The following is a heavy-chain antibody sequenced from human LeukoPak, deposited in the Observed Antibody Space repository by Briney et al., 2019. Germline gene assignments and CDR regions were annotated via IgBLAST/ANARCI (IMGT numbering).Heavy chain of an antibody. J-gene: IGHJ6*03. CDR1: GYTFTGYY. CDR3: AREGIAAAGDYYYMDV. V-gene: IGHV1-2*02. CDR2: INPNSGGT. Sequence: ASVKVSCKASGYTFTGYYMHWVRQAPGQGLEWMGWINPNSGGTNYAQKFQGRVTMTRDTSISTAYMELSRLRSDDTAVYYCAREGIAAAGDYYYMDVWGKGTTVTVSS. D-gene: IGHD6-13*01.